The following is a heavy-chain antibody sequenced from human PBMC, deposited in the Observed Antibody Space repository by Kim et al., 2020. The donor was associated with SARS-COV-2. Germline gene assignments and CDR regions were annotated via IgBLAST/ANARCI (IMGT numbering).Heavy chain of an antibody. J-gene: IGHJ4*02. CDR3: ARRNYYDSSGYSGFVV. Sequence: GGSLRLSCAASGFTFSSYWMHWVRQAPGKGLVWVSRINSDGSSISYADSVKGRFTISRDNAKNTLYLQMNSLRAEDTAVYYCARRNYYDSSGYSGFVVWGQGTLVTVSS. CDR1: GFTFSSYW. CDR2: INSDGSSI. D-gene: IGHD3-22*01. V-gene: IGHV3-74*01.